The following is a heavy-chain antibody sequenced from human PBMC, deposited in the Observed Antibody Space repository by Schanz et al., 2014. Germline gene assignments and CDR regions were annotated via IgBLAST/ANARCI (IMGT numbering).Heavy chain of an antibody. Sequence: QVQLVQSGAEVKKPGASVKVSCKTSGYTFSNDDINWVRQAIGQGPEWMGMINPSGGSTTYAQKFRGRVTMTRNTSMSTAYIELHILTSEDTAVYYCARGRTFDYWGQGTLVTVSS. V-gene: IGHV1-8*01. J-gene: IGHJ4*02. CDR1: GYTFSNDD. CDR3: ARGRTFDY. CDR2: INPSGGST.